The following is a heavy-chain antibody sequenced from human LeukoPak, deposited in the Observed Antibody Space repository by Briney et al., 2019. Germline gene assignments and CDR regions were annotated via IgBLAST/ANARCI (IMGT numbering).Heavy chain of an antibody. Sequence: PGGSLRLSCAASGFTFSSYAMHWVRQAPGKGLECVASIGNNGGSTCYANSVKGRFTISRDNSKNTLYLQMGSLRAEDMAVYYCARDSSLGMNWGQGTLVTVSS. CDR1: GFTFSSYA. CDR2: IGNNGGST. D-gene: IGHD1-26*01. J-gene: IGHJ4*02. CDR3: ARDSSLGMN. V-gene: IGHV3-64*01.